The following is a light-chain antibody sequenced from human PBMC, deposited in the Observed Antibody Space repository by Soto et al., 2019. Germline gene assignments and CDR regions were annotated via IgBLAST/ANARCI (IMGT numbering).Light chain of an antibody. CDR2: DVT. Sequence: QSALTQPASVSGSPGQSITISCTGTSSDVGGYNYVSWYQQHPGQAPKLMIYDVTNRPSGVSNRFSGSKSGNTASLTISGLQAEDEADYYCSSYTSSSTPLVFGGGTKLPVL. V-gene: IGLV2-14*01. J-gene: IGLJ3*02. CDR3: SSYTSSSTPLV. CDR1: SSDVGGYNY.